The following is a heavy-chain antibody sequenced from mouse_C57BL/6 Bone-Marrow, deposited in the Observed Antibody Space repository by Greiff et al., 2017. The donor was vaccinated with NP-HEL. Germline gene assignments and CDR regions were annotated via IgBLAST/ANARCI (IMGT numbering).Heavy chain of an antibody. V-gene: IGHV1-52*01. D-gene: IGHD2-4*01. CDR2: IDPSDSET. CDR1: GYTFTSYW. CDR3: ARRGLRDWYFDV. Sequence: QVHVKQPGAELVRPGSSVKLSCKASGYTFTSYWMHWVKQRPIQGLEWIGNIDPSDSETHYNQKFKDKATLTVDKSSSTAYMQLSSLTSEDSAVYYCARRGLRDWYFDVWGTGTTVTVSS. J-gene: IGHJ1*03.